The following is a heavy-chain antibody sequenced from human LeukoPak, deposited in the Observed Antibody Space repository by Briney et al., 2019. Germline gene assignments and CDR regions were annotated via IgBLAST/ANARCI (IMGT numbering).Heavy chain of an antibody. J-gene: IGHJ4*02. CDR3: AKNGPMIVV. Sequence: SETLSLTCTASGCSISSYYWSWIRQPPGKGLEWIGYIHYSGSTNYNPSLKSRVTISVDTSKNQFSLKLSSVTAADTAVYYCAKNGPMIVVWGQGTLVTVSS. CDR1: GCSISSYY. V-gene: IGHV4-59*01. D-gene: IGHD3-22*01. CDR2: IHYSGST.